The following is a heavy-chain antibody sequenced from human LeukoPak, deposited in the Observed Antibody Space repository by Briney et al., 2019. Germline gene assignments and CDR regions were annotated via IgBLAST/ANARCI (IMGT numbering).Heavy chain of an antibody. D-gene: IGHD3-10*01. Sequence: GGSLRLSCAASGFTFSSYGMHWVRQAPGKGLEWVAVIWYDGSNKYYADSVKGRFTISRDSSKNTLYLQMNSLRAEDTAVYYCARDLPSAGAFDIWGQGTMVTVSS. CDR2: IWYDGSNK. CDR3: ARDLPSAGAFDI. CDR1: GFTFSSYG. J-gene: IGHJ3*02. V-gene: IGHV3-33*01.